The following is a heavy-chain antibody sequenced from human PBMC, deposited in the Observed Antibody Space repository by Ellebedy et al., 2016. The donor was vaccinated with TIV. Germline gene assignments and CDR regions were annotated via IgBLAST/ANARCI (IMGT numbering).Heavy chain of an antibody. D-gene: IGHD6-13*01. CDR3: ARQQSGLFQAAAGKVYAY. CDR2: IYYSGST. Sequence: SETLSLTCTVSGGSISRSSTYWGWIRQPPGKGLEWIGSIYYSGSTYYNPSLKSRVTISVDTSKNQFSLKLGSVTAADTAVYYCARQQSGLFQAAAGKVYAYWGQGTLVTVSS. V-gene: IGHV4-39*01. CDR1: GGSISRSSTY. J-gene: IGHJ4*02.